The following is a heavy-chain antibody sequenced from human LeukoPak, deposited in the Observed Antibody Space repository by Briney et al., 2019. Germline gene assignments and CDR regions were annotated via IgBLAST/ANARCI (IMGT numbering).Heavy chain of an antibody. CDR1: GFTFSDYY. D-gene: IGHD3-22*01. CDR3: ARGQYYYDSSGYYSVFDY. V-gene: IGHV3-11*01. CDR2: ISSSGSTI. Sequence: GGSLRLSCAASGFTFSDYYMSWIRQAPGKGLDWVSYISSSGSTIYYADSVKGRFTISRDNAKNSLYLQMNSLRAEDTAVYYCARGQYYYDSSGYYSVFDYWGQGTLVTVSS. J-gene: IGHJ4*02.